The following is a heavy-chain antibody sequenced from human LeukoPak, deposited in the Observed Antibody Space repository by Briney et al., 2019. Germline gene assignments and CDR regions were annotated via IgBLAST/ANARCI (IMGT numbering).Heavy chain of an antibody. CDR3: ARVGGGCSGGSCSIRAFDI. CDR2: IYHSGST. Sequence: SETLSLTCTVSGGSISSGGYYWSWIRQPPGKGLEWIGYIYHSGSTYYNPSLKSRVTISVDRSKNQFSLKLSSVTAADTAVYYCARVGGGCSGGSCSIRAFDIWGQGTMVTVSS. D-gene: IGHD2-15*01. V-gene: IGHV4-30-2*01. J-gene: IGHJ3*02. CDR1: GGSISSGGYY.